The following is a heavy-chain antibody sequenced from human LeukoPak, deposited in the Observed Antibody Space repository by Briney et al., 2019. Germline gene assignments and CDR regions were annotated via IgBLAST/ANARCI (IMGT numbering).Heavy chain of an antibody. Sequence: SVKVSCKASGGTFSSYAISWVRQAPGQGHEWMGGIIPIFGTANYAQKFQGRVTITTDEPTSTAYMELSSLRSEDTAVYYCARGGAARRSRRWFDPWGQGTLVTVSS. CDR2: IIPIFGTA. J-gene: IGHJ5*02. V-gene: IGHV1-69*05. CDR3: ARGGAARRSRRWFDP. CDR1: GGTFSSYA. D-gene: IGHD6-6*01.